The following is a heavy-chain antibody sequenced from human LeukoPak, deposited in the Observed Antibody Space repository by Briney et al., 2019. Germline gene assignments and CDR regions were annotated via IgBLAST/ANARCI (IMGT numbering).Heavy chain of an antibody. V-gene: IGHV5-51*01. Sequence: GESLKISCKGSGYSFTSYWIGWVRQMPGKGLEWMGIIYPGDSDTRYSPSFQGQVTISADKSISTAYLQWSSLKASDTAMYYCARRINDILTGYYYFDYWGQGTLVTVSS. D-gene: IGHD3-9*01. CDR2: IYPGDSDT. CDR1: GYSFTSYW. J-gene: IGHJ4*02. CDR3: ARRINDILTGYYYFDY.